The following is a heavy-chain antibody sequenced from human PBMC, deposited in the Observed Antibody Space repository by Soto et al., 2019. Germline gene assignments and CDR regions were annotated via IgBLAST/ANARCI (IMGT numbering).Heavy chain of an antibody. CDR1: GYTFTSYY. CDR3: ARGGKKAAAGYYYYYYKDV. CDR2: MNPNSGNT. J-gene: IGHJ6*03. Sequence: EASVKVSCKASGYTFTSYYMHWVRQATGQGLEWMGWMNPNSGNTGYAQKFQGRVTMTRNTSISTAYMELSSLRSEDTAVYYCARGGKKAAAGYYYYYYKDVWGKGTTVTVSS. D-gene: IGHD6-13*01. V-gene: IGHV1-8*02.